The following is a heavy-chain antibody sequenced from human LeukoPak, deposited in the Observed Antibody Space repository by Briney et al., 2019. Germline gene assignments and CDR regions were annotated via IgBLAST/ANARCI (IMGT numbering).Heavy chain of an antibody. V-gene: IGHV3-21*01. CDR2: ISSSSSYI. CDR3: ASDARTIFGVVIT. D-gene: IGHD3-3*01. CDR1: GFTFSSYS. Sequence: PGGSLRLSCAASGFTFSSYSMNWVRQAPGKGLEWVSSISSSSSYIYYADSVKGRSTISRDNAKDSLYLQMNSLRAEDTAVYYCASDARTIFGVVITWGQGTLVTVSS. J-gene: IGHJ5*02.